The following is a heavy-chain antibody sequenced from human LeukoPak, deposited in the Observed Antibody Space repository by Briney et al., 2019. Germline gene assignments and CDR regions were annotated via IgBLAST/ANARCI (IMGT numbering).Heavy chain of an antibody. V-gene: IGHV1-2*02. CDR2: INPNSGGT. Sequence: ASVKVSCKASGYTFTGYYMHWVRQAPGQGLEWMGWINPNSGGTNYAQKFQGRVTMTRDTSISTAYMELSRLRSDDTAVYYCARDLADYYAFDYWGQGTLVTVSS. D-gene: IGHD3-10*01. J-gene: IGHJ4*02. CDR1: GYTFTGYY. CDR3: ARDLADYYAFDY.